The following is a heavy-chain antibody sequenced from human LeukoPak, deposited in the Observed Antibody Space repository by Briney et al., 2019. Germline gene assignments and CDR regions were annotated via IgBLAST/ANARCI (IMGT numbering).Heavy chain of an antibody. CDR2: IYSGGST. D-gene: IGHD5-12*01. CDR1: GFTVSSNY. Sequence: GGSLRLSCAASGFTVSSNYMSWVRQAPGKGLEWVSVIYSGGSTYYADSVKGRFTISRDNSKNTLYLQMNSLRAEDTAVYYCARDGGYSGYDYFDYWGQGTLVTASS. V-gene: IGHV3-53*01. J-gene: IGHJ4*02. CDR3: ARDGGYSGYDYFDY.